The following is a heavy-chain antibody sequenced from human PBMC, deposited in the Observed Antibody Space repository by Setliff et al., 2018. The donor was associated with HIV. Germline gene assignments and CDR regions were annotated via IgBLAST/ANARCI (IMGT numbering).Heavy chain of an antibody. V-gene: IGHV4-38-2*01. D-gene: IGHD5-12*01. CDR1: GYSISSGYY. Sequence: PSETLSLTCAVSGYSISSGYYWGWIRQPPGKGLEWIGSIFHSAATNYNPSLKSRVTISIDPSKNQFSLKLTSVTAADTAVYYCARRGAYGYDYFDYWGPGILVTVSS. J-gene: IGHJ4*02. CDR3: ARRGAYGYDYFDY. CDR2: IFHSAAT.